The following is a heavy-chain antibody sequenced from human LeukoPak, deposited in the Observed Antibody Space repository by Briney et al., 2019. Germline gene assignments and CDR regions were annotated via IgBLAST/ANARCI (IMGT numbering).Heavy chain of an antibody. CDR2: IWYDGSNK. D-gene: IGHD6-19*01. Sequence: PGGSLRLSCAASGFTFSSYGMHWVRQAPGKGLEWVAVIWYDGSNKYYADSVKGRFTISRDNSKNTLYLQMNSLRAEDTAVYYCAKEGGPLSGWYFYWGQGTLVTVSS. V-gene: IGHV3-33*06. CDR3: AKEGGPLSGWYFY. CDR1: GFTFSSYG. J-gene: IGHJ4*02.